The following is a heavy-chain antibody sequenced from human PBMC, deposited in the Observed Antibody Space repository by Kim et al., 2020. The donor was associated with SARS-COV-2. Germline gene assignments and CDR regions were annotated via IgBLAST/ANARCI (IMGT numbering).Heavy chain of an antibody. D-gene: IGHD5-18*01. Sequence: ASVKVSCKASGYTLTSYYMHWVRQAPGQGLEWMGIINPSGGSTSYAQKFQGRVTMTRDTSTSTVYMEMSSLRSEDTDVYYCARDPNVDTAMGPYYYHGMDVWGQGTTVTVSS. CDR3: ARDPNVDTAMGPYYYHGMDV. V-gene: IGHV1-46*01. CDR1: GYTLTSYY. CDR2: INPSGGST. J-gene: IGHJ6*02.